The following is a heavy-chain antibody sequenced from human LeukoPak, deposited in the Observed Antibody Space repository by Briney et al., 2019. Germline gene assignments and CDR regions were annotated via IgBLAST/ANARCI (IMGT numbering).Heavy chain of an antibody. J-gene: IGHJ4*02. CDR3: TKDTFGEQDY. D-gene: IGHD3-10*01. CDR2: INPDGSST. CDR1: GFTFSYYW. V-gene: IGHV3-74*01. Sequence: GRSLRLSCEASGFTFSYYWMHWVGQVPGKGLVWVARINPDGSSTSYADSVKGRFTISRDNAKNTLSLQMNSLRAEDTAVYYCTKDTFGEQDYWGQGTLVTVSS.